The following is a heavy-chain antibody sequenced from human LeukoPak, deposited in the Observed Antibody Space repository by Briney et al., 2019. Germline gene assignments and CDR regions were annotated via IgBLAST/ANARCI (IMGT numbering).Heavy chain of an antibody. CDR2: INHSGST. CDR3: ARYCSCTSCYGRRWFDP. Sequence: PSETLSLTCAVYGGSFSGYYWSWIRQPPGKGLEWIGEINHSGSTNYNPSLKSRVTISVDTSKNQFSLKLSSVTAADTAVYYCARYCSCTSCYGRRWFDPWGQGTLVTVSS. V-gene: IGHV4-34*01. D-gene: IGHD2-2*01. CDR1: GGSFSGYY. J-gene: IGHJ5*02.